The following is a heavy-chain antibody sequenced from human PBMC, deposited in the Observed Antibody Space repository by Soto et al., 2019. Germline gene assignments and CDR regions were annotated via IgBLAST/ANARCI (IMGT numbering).Heavy chain of an antibody. V-gene: IGHV4-59*01. D-gene: IGHD3-22*01. CDR3: AREDYYDGPGYYPFGS. CDR2: IYYSGTT. Sequence: QVQLQESGPGLVKPSETLSLTCTDSGGSLSGYYWSWIRQPPGKGLQWIGYIYYSGTTNYSPSLESRGTISLDTSNNPFSLQLTSVTAADTALYYCAREDYYDGPGYYPFGSWGPGTLVTVSS. CDR1: GGSLSGYY. J-gene: IGHJ5*01.